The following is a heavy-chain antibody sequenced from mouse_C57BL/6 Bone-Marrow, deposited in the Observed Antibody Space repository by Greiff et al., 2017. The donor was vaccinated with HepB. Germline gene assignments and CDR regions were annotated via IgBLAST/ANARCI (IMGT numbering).Heavy chain of an antibody. CDR2: IDPSDSYT. CDR3: AGAWLLEDY. V-gene: IGHV1-50*01. J-gene: IGHJ2*01. Sequence: QVQLQQSGPELVRPGVSVKISCKASGYTFTSYWMQWVKQRPGQGLEWIGEIDPSDSYTNYNQKFKGKATLTVDTSSSTAYMQLSSLTSEDSAVYYCAGAWLLEDYWGQGTTLTVSS. D-gene: IGHD2-3*01. CDR1: GYTFTSYW.